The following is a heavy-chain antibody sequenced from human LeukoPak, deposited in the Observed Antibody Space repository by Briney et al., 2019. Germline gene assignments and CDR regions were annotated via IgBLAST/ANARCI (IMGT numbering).Heavy chain of an antibody. CDR3: ARERSFGVVIISDDAFDI. J-gene: IGHJ3*02. CDR2: IYYSGST. CDR1: GGSISSYY. Sequence: PSETLSLTCTVSGGSISSYYWSWIRQPPGKGLEWIGYIYYSGSTNYNPSLKSRVTIPVDTSKNQFSLKLSSVTAADTAVYYWARERSFGVVIISDDAFDIWGQGTMVTVSS. D-gene: IGHD3-3*01. V-gene: IGHV4-59*01.